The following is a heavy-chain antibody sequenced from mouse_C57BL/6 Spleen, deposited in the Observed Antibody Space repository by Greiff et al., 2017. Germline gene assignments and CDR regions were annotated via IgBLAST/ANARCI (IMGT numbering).Heavy chain of an antibody. CDR2: ISSGSSTI. CDR1: GFTFSDYG. V-gene: IGHV5-17*01. J-gene: IGHJ4*01. Sequence: DVQLVESGGGLVKPGGSLKLSCAASGFTFSDYGMHWVRQAPEKGLEWVAYISSGSSTIYYADTVKGRFTISRDNAKNTLFLQMTSLRSEDTAMYYCARPRYDAMDYWGQGTSVTVSS. CDR3: ARPRYDAMDY.